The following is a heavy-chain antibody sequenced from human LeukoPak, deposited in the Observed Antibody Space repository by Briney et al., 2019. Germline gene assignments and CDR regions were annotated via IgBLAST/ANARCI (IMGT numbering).Heavy chain of an antibody. CDR1: RFTFMSYS. Sequence: GGSLRLSCAASRFTFMSYSMNWVRQAPGKGLEWVSSISSSSSYIYYADSVKGRFTISRDNAKNSLYLQMNSLRAEGTAVYYCARGLAAADYYMDVWGKGTTVTVSS. V-gene: IGHV3-21*01. J-gene: IGHJ6*03. CDR2: ISSSSSYI. CDR3: ARGLAAADYYMDV. D-gene: IGHD6-13*01.